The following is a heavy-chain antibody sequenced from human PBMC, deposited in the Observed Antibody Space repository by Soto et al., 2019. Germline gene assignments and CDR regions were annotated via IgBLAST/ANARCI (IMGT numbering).Heavy chain of an antibody. V-gene: IGHV3-23*01. D-gene: IGHD6-13*01. CDR1: GFTFSSYA. Sequence: EVQLLESGGGLVQPGGSLRLSWAASGFTFSSYAMSWVRQAPGEGLEWVSAISGSGGSTYYADSVKGRSTISRDNTKNPPYVQMNSLRAEDTAVYYCAKVLSGAPAGYYDYYGMYFWGQRTTGTVS. J-gene: IGHJ6*02. CDR2: ISGSGGST. CDR3: AKVLSGAPAGYYDYYGMYF.